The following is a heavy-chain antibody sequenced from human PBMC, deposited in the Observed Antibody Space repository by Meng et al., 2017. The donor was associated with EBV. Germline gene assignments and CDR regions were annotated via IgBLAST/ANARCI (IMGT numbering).Heavy chain of an antibody. V-gene: IGHV1-69*06. CDR1: GGTFSSYA. Sequence: VEVVQSGAEVKKPCSWVMVSCKACGGTFSSYAIRWVRQAPGQGLEWMGGIIPMFGTANYAQKFQGRVTITADKSTSTAYMELSSLRSEDTAVYYCARAEIAAAGRLDYWGQGTLVTVSS. J-gene: IGHJ4*02. CDR2: IIPMFGTA. CDR3: ARAEIAAAGRLDY. D-gene: IGHD6-13*01.